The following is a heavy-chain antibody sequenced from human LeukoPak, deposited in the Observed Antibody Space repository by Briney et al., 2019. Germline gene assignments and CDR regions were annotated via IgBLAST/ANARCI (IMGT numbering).Heavy chain of an antibody. D-gene: IGHD3-22*01. J-gene: IGHJ4*02. CDR2: ISGSGGST. V-gene: IGHV3-23*01. CDR3: AKEGAITMIVVVIHYFDY. CDR1: GFTVDSNY. Sequence: PGGSLRLSCAASGFTVDSNYLSWVRQAPGKGLEWVSAISGSGGSTYYADSVKGRFTISRDNSKNTLYLQMNSLRAEDTAVYYCAKEGAITMIVVVIHYFDYWAREPWSPSPQ.